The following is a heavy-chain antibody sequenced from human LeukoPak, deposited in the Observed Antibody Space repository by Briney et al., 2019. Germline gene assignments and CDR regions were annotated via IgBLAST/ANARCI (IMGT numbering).Heavy chain of an antibody. Sequence: SETLSLTCTVSGGSIRSYYWSWIRQPPGKGLEWIGYVYYSGSTKYNPSLKSRVTTSVDTSKNEFCLNLSSVTAADTAVYYCGRDLSGSGSFPYGMDVWGKGTTVTVSS. CDR1: GGSIRSYY. CDR3: GRDLSGSGSFPYGMDV. J-gene: IGHJ6*04. V-gene: IGHV4-59*01. CDR2: VYYSGST. D-gene: IGHD2-15*01.